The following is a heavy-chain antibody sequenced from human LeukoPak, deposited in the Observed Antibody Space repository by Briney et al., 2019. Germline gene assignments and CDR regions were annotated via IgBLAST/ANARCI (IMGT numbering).Heavy chain of an antibody. D-gene: IGHD2-21*02. J-gene: IGHJ4*02. Sequence: GGSLRLSCAASGFTFSSYAMSWVRQAPGKGLKWVSAISGGGDITYYADSVKGRFTISRDNSKDTLFLQMHSLRPGDTAVYYCVREDTPATANYWGQGTLVTISS. V-gene: IGHV3-23*01. CDR1: GFTFSSYA. CDR3: VREDTPATANY. CDR2: ISGGGDIT.